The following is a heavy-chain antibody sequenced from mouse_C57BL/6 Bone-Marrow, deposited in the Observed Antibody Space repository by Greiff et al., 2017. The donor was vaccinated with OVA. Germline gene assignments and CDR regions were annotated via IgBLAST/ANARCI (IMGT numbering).Heavy chain of an antibody. CDR1: GFNIKDDY. CDR3: LWGSPAWFAY. CDR2: IDPENGDT. J-gene: IGHJ3*01. D-gene: IGHD1-1*01. Sequence: EVKLQESGAELVRPGASVKLSCTASGFNIKDDYMHWVKQRPEQGLEWIGWIDPENGDTEYASKFQGKATITADTSSNTAYLQLSSLTSEDTAVYYCLWGSPAWFAYWGQGTLVTVSA. V-gene: IGHV14-4*01.